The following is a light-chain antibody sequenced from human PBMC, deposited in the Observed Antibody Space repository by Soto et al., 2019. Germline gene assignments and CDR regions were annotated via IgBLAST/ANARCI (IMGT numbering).Light chain of an antibody. CDR2: DAS. V-gene: IGKV3-20*01. Sequence: EIVLTQSPGTLSLSPGERATLSCRASQSVDSSLLAWYQQKPGQAPRLLIYDASSRATGIPDRFSGSGSGTDFTLTISRLEPEDFAVYYCQQYGSSPQAFGQGTKV. CDR1: QSVDSSL. J-gene: IGKJ1*01. CDR3: QQYGSSPQA.